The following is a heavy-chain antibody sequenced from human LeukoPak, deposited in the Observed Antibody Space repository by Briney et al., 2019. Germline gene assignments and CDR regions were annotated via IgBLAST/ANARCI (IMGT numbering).Heavy chain of an antibody. J-gene: IGHJ4*02. V-gene: IGHV4-61*05. D-gene: IGHD6-19*01. CDR1: GGSISSSSAY. CDR3: ARSQMAVASIDY. Sequence: SETLSLTCTVSGGSISSSSAYWGWIRQPPGKGLEWIGYIFYTGSTNYNPSLKSRVTISVDTSNNHFSLRLTSVTAADTAVYYCARSQMAVASIDYWGQGTLVTVSS. CDR2: IFYTGST.